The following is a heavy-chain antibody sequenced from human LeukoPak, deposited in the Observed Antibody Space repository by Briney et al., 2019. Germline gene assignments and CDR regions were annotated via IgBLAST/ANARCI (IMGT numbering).Heavy chain of an antibody. CDR1: GVTFSSYW. CDR3: ARFGELLSYFDY. CDR2: INSDGSST. Sequence: GGSLRLSCAASGVTFSSYWMHWVRQAPGKGLGGGSRINSDGSSTNYADSVKGRFTISRDNAKNTLYLQMNSLRAEDTAVYYCARFGELLSYFDYWGQGTLVTVSS. D-gene: IGHD3-10*01. V-gene: IGHV3-74*01. J-gene: IGHJ4*02.